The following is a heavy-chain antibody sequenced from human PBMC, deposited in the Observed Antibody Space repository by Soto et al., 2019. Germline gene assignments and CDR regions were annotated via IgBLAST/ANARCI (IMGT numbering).Heavy chain of an antibody. J-gene: IGHJ3*02. CDR3: ARVGYYYDPPGAFDI. CDR1: GYSISSGYY. Sequence: SETLSLTCTVSGYSISSGYYWGWIRQPPGKGLEWIGSIYHSGSTYYNPSLKSRVTISVDTSKNQFSLKLSSVTAADTAVYYCARVGYYYDPPGAFDIWGQGTMVTVSS. D-gene: IGHD3-22*01. CDR2: IYHSGST. V-gene: IGHV4-38-2*02.